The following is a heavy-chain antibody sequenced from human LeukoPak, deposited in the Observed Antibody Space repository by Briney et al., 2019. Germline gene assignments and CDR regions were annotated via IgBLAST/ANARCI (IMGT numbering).Heavy chain of an antibody. V-gene: IGHV3-53*01. J-gene: IGHJ3*02. Sequence: WGSLTLSCAASGFTFSNYTMNWVRQPPGKGLECVSVIYSGGSTYYADSVKGRFTISRDNSKNTLYLQMNSLRAEDTAVYYCASYTVATVGDAFDIWGQGTMVTVSS. D-gene: IGHD6-19*01. CDR2: IYSGGST. CDR3: ASYTVATVGDAFDI. CDR1: GFTFSNYT.